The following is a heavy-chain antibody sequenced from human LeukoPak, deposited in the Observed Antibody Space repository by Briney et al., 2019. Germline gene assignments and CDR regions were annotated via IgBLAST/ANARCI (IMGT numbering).Heavy chain of an antibody. V-gene: IGHV4-4*07. CDR3: ARDTHYYDSSGYYGAAFDI. CDR1: GGSISTYY. D-gene: IGHD3-22*01. Sequence: SETLSLTCTVSGGSISTYYWSWIRQPAGKGLEWIGRIYTSGSTNYNPSLKSRVTMSVDTSKNQFSLKLSSVTAADTAVYYCARDTHYYDSSGYYGAAFDIWSQGTMVTVSS. J-gene: IGHJ3*02. CDR2: IYTSGST.